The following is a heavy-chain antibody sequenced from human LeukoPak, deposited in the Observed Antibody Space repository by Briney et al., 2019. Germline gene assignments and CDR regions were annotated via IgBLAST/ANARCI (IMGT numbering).Heavy chain of an antibody. CDR1: GVSINSHY. V-gene: IGHV4-59*08. Sequence: SETLSLTCTVSGVSINSHYWSWIRQSPGKGLEWIAYGHYSGTTNYNPSLKSRVTISLGTSMNQFSLKLTSVSAADTAMYYCARHGTGTGYPLDYWGLGTLVTVSS. CDR3: ARHGTGTGYPLDY. CDR2: GHYSGTT. J-gene: IGHJ4*02. D-gene: IGHD3/OR15-3a*01.